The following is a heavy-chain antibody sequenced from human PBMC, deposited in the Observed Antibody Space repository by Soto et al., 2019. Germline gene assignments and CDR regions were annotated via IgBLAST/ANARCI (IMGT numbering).Heavy chain of an antibody. J-gene: IGHJ4*02. D-gene: IGHD3-3*02. CDR2: ISTTGVI. V-gene: IGHV3-48*01. CDR1: GFTFNDFD. CDR3: VRDPDGALDFDY. Sequence: GGSLRLSCAGSGFTFNDFDMNWVRQAPGKGLEWISYISTTGVIFYADSVMGRFTVSRDTSKNSLYPQMNSLTGEDSAVYYCVRDPDGALDFDYWGQGALVTVSS.